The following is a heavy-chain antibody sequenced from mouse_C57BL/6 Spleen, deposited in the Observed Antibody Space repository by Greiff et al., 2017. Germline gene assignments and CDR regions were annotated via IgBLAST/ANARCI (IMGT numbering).Heavy chain of an antibody. D-gene: IGHD2-3*01. J-gene: IGHJ2*01. CDR3: ARDEVDGYLYYFDY. CDR2: IYPGDGDT. CDR1: GYAFSSYW. V-gene: IGHV1-80*01. Sequence: VQLVESGAELVKPGASVKISCKASGYAFSSYWMNWVKQRPGKGLEWIGQIYPGDGDTNYNGKFKGKATLTADKSSSTAYMQLSSLTSEDSAVYFCARDEVDGYLYYFDYWGQGTTLTVSS.